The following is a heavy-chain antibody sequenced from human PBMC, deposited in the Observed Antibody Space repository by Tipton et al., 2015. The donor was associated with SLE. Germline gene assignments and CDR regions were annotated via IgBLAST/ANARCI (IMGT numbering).Heavy chain of an antibody. J-gene: IGHJ4*02. V-gene: IGHV4-30-2*01. CDR2: IFHSGSA. CDR3: AREGYSSGYYGDFDF. Sequence: TLSLTCTVSGGSLSSGDYSWSWVRQPPGKGLEWIGHIFHSGSAYYNPSLKSRVTMSVDRSRNQFSLRLTSMTTADTALYYCAREGYSSGYYGDFDFWGQGTLVTVSS. CDR1: GGSLSSGDYS. D-gene: IGHD6-19*01.